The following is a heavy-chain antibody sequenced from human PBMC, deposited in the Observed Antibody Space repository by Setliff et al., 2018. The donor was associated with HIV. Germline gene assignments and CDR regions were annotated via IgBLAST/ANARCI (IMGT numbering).Heavy chain of an antibody. Sequence: SVKVSCKASGGTFTNSAIGWVRQAPGQGLEWMGAIVPILGIANSAQKFQGRVTITTDESTNTAYMELSSLRSEDTAVYYCARGGGGYYYVGAVDIWGQGTVVTVSS. J-gene: IGHJ3*02. CDR1: GGTFTNSA. D-gene: IGHD3-22*01. CDR2: IVPILGIA. CDR3: ARGGGGYYYVGAVDI. V-gene: IGHV1-69*10.